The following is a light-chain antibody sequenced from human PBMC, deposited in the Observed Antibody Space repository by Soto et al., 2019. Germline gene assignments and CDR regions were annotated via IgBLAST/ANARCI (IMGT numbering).Light chain of an antibody. CDR2: GNS. J-gene: IGLJ2*01. CDR3: QSYDSSLSGPV. V-gene: IGLV1-40*01. Sequence: QPVLTQPPSVSGAPGQRVTISCTGSSSNIGAGYDVHWYQQLPGTAPKLLIYGNSNRPSGVPDRFSGSKSGTSASLAITGLQAEDGADYYCQSYDSSLSGPVFGGGTKVTVL. CDR1: SSNIGAGYD.